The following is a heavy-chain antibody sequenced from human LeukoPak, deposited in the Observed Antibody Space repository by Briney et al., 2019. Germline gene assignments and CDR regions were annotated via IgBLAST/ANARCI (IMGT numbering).Heavy chain of an antibody. V-gene: IGHV1-2*02. J-gene: IGHJ3*02. CDR3: ARVPVLTGYYNPHDAFDI. Sequence: ASVKVSCKASGYTFTGYYMHWVRQAPGQGLEWMGWINPNSGGTNYAQKFRGRVTMTRDTSISIAYMELSRLRSDDTAVYYCARVPVLTGYYNPHDAFDIWGQGTMVTVSS. CDR1: GYTFTGYY. CDR2: INPNSGGT. D-gene: IGHD3-9*01.